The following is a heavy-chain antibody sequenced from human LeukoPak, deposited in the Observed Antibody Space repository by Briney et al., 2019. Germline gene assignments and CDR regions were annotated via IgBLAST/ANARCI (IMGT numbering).Heavy chain of an antibody. Sequence: SETLSLTCTVSGDSISSYYWSWIRQPPGKGLEWIGYIYYSGSTNYNPSLKSRVTISVDTSKNQFSLKLSSVTAADTAVYYCARAGDSGYDSGSVDYWGQGTLVTVSS. CDR3: ARAGDSGYDSGSVDY. CDR2: IYYSGST. J-gene: IGHJ4*02. D-gene: IGHD5-12*01. CDR1: GDSISSYY. V-gene: IGHV4-59*01.